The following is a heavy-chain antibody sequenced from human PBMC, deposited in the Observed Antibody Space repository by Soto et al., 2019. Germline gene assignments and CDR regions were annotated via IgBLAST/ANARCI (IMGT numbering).Heavy chain of an antibody. V-gene: IGHV2-5*01. Sequence: QITLKESGPTLVKPTQTLTLTCTFSGFSLSTSGVRVGWIRQPPGKALEWLALIYWNDDKHYSPSLKSRLTIPKETTKNRLVLTMTIIDPVHTAKYFDAHRSFANYGLDVWVQGAMVTVSS. CDR3: AHRSFANYGLDV. CDR2: IYWNDDK. CDR1: GFSLSTSGVR. J-gene: IGHJ3*01. D-gene: IGHD3-16*01.